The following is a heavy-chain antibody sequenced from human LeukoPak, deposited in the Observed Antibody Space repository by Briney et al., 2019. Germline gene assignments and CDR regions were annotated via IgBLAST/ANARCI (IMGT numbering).Heavy chain of an antibody. V-gene: IGHV3-23*01. Sequence: GGSPRLSCAPSGFTFSNYAMNGVRQAPGKGVEWISGIGGRGTGTFSADSVKGRFTNSRDNSTNTLFLQMTSLRAEDQAIYYCAKNSVTPGYSDYWGEGTPVTVSS. J-gene: IGHJ4*02. D-gene: IGHD4-11*01. CDR1: GFTFSNYA. CDR3: AKNSVTPGYSDY. CDR2: IGGRGTGT.